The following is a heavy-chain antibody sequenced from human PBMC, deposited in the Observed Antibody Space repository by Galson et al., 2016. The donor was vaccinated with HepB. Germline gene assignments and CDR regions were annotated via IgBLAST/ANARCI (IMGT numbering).Heavy chain of an antibody. J-gene: IGHJ4*02. D-gene: IGHD3-16*01. CDR1: GFSFSNSG. V-gene: IGHV3-23*01. CDR2: ITRHGDAP. Sequence: SLRLSCAASGFSFSNSGMSWVRQAPGRGLEWVSGITRHGDAPHSADFVTGRFPISRDNSKNTLYLYMNNLTAGYSAIYYGGKLGGFDYWGQGALVTVSS. CDR3: GKLGGFDY.